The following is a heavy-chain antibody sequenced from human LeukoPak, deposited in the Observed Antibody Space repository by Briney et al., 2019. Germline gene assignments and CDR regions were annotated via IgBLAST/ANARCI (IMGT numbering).Heavy chain of an antibody. D-gene: IGHD1-1*01. Sequence: SETLSLTCTVSGGSISSYYWSWIRQPPGKGLEWIGYIYYSGSTNYNPSLKSRVTISVDTSKNQFSLKLSSVTAADTAVYYCAKRTKRGKWNEEEKYYFDYWGQGTLVTVSS. CDR3: AKRTKRGKWNEEEKYYFDY. CDR2: IYYSGST. V-gene: IGHV4-59*08. CDR1: GGSISSYY. J-gene: IGHJ4*02.